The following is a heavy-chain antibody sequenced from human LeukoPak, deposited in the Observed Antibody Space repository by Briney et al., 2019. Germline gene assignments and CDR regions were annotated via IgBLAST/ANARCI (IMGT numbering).Heavy chain of an antibody. CDR2: IHTGGGT. J-gene: IGHJ4*02. Sequence: SQTLSLTCTVSGGSVGSVSSGSSYWSWIRQPAGKGLEWIGRIHTGGGTKYNPSLKSRLTISRDTSKNQFSLKLTSVTAADTAVYYCARYCSSSSCYSDAFDYWGPGSLVTVSS. D-gene: IGHD2-2*01. V-gene: IGHV4-61*02. CDR3: ARYCSSSSCYSDAFDY. CDR1: GGSVGSVSSGSSY.